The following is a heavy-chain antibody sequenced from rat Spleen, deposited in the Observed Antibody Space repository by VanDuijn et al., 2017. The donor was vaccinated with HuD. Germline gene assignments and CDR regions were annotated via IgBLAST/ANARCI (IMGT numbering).Heavy chain of an antibody. D-gene: IGHD1-12*03. CDR1: GFTFSSYW. Sequence: EVQLVESGGGLVQPGRSLKLSCAASGFTFSSYWMYWIRQAPGKGLEWVSSINTDGGSTSYRDSVKGRFTISRDNAKSSLYLQMDSLRSEDTATYYCTTGYYDGYYLVFDYWGQGVMVTVSS. V-gene: IGHV5-58*01. J-gene: IGHJ2*01. CDR3: TTGYYDGYYLVFDY. CDR2: INTDGGST.